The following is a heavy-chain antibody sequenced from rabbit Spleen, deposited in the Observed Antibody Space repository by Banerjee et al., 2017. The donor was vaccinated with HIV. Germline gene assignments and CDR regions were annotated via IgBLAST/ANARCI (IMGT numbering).Heavy chain of an antibody. CDR2: VYAGDGST. CDR1: GFSFSNNDY. D-gene: IGHD6-1*01. Sequence: QSLEESGGDLVKPGASLTLTCTASGFSFSNNDYMCWVRQPPGRGLEWIGCVYAGDGSTDYASWAKGRFTISKTSSTTVTLQMTSLTAADTATYFCARSYADVAPWDAFDLWGPGTLVTVS. J-gene: IGHJ2*01. CDR3: ARSYADVAPWDAFDL. V-gene: IGHV1S40*01.